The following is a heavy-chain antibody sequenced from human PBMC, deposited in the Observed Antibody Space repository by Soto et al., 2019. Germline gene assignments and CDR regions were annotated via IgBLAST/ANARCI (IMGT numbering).Heavy chain of an antibody. CDR3: ASGHPLRR. CDR1: GGSISSGGYS. V-gene: IGHV4-30-2*01. CDR2: IYHSGST. Sequence: QLQLQESGSGLVKPSQTLSLTCAVSGGSISSGGYSWSWIRQPPGKGLEWIGYIYHSGSTYYNPSLTRRVTFSVARSTPPFSLTLSSIAAADTAVSSSASGHPLRRWGQGTLVTVSS. J-gene: IGHJ4*02.